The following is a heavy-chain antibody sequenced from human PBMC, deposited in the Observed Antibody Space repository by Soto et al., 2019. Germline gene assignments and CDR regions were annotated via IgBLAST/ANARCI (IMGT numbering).Heavy chain of an antibody. J-gene: IGHJ3*02. CDR1: GFTFSSYW. Sequence: DVQLVESGGGLVQPGGSLRLSCAASGFTFSSYWIHWVRQVPGKGLAGVSRINTDGSTRSYADSVMGRFTISRDNAKNTAYLQMNSLRAEDTAVYYCTRDWRGRSREGFDTWGQGTMVIVSS. CDR3: TRDWRGRSREGFDT. V-gene: IGHV3-74*01. D-gene: IGHD3-3*01. CDR2: INTDGSTR.